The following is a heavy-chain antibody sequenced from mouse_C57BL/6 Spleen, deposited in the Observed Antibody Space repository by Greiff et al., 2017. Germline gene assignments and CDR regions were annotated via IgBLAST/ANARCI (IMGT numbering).Heavy chain of an antibody. V-gene: IGHV1-82*01. Sequence: VQLVESGPELVKPGASVKISCKASGYAFSSSWMNWVKQRPGKGLEWIGRIYPGDGDTNYNGKFKGKATLTADKSSSTAYMQLSSLTSEDSAVYFCARSTMVTTYYFDYWGQGTTLTVSS. CDR2: IYPGDGDT. D-gene: IGHD2-2*01. J-gene: IGHJ2*01. CDR3: ARSTMVTTYYFDY. CDR1: GYAFSSSW.